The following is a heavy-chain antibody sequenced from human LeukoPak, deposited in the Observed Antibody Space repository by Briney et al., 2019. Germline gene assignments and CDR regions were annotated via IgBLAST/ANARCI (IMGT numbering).Heavy chain of an antibody. V-gene: IGHV3-9*01. CDR2: ISWNSGSI. CDR1: GFTFDDYA. CDR3: AKVRAPLSGNSYYFDY. Sequence: PGGSLRLSCAASGFTFDDYAMHWVRQAPGKGLEWVSGISWNSGSIGYADSVKGRFTISRDNAKNSLYLQMNSLRPEDTALYYCAKVRAPLSGNSYYFDYWGQGTLVTVSS. D-gene: IGHD1-26*01. J-gene: IGHJ4*02.